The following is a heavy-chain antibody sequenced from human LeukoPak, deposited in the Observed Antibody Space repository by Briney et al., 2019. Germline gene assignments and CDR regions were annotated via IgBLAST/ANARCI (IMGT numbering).Heavy chain of an antibody. J-gene: IGHJ6*02. Sequence: PGGSLRLSCAASGFTFSSYSMNWVRQAPGKGLEWVSSISSSSSYIYYADSVKGRFTISRDNAKNSLYLQMNSLRAEDTAVYYCASLDPLVGANWGDYYYYGMDVWGQGTTVTVSS. CDR3: ASLDPLVGANWGDYYYYGMDV. CDR1: GFTFSSYS. CDR2: ISSSSSYI. D-gene: IGHD1-26*01. V-gene: IGHV3-21*01.